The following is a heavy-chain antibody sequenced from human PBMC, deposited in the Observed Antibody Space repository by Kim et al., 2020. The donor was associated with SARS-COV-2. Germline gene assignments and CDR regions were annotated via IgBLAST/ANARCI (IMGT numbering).Heavy chain of an antibody. D-gene: IGHD1-7*01. J-gene: IGHJ4*02. CDR2: IYFSGSA. CDR1: GGSISSGDYY. CDR3: AREDGVTATTMHY. V-gene: IGHV4-30-4*01. Sequence: SETLSLTCTVSGGSISSGDYYWSWIRQPPGKGLEWVGYIYFSGSAYYNPSLKSRVTISLDTSKNQFSLHVNSVTAADTAVYYCAREDGVTATTMHYWGQGTLVTVSS.